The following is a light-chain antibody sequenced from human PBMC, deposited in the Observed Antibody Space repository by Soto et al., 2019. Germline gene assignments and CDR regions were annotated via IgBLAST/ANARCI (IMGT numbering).Light chain of an antibody. V-gene: IGKV1-12*01. J-gene: IGKJ5*01. Sequence: DIPMTQSPSSVSASVGDRVTITCRASQGFRSWLAWYQQKPGKAPKLLIYAASTLASGVPSRFSGSGSGTEFTLTISSLQPEDFATYYCQQTNNFQITFGQGTRLEIK. CDR1: QGFRSW. CDR2: AAS. CDR3: QQTNNFQIT.